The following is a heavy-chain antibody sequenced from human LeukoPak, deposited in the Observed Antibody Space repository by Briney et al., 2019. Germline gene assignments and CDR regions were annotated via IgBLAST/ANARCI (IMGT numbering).Heavy chain of an antibody. J-gene: IGHJ4*02. V-gene: IGHV3-23*01. CDR3: AKDRYQGSVRAIDY. D-gene: IGHD1-26*01. CDR2: ISSSGATT. CDR1: GFTFSSYA. Sequence: GGSLRLSCAASGFTFSSYAMSWVRQAPGKGLDWVSGISSSGATTYYADSVEGRFTISRDNSKNTLYLQMNSLRAEDTAVYYCAKDRYQGSVRAIDYWGQGTLVTVSS.